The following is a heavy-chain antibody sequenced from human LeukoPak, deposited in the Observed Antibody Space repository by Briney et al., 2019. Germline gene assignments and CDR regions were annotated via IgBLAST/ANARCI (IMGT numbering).Heavy chain of an antibody. D-gene: IGHD5-24*01. CDR3: ARDGYNSGYFDY. CDR2: IYYSRST. CDR1: GGSISSGDYY. J-gene: IGHJ4*02. Sequence: PSQTLSLTCTVSGGSISSGDYYWNWIRQPPGKGLEWIGYIYYSRSTSYSPSLKSRLTISVDTPKNQFSLKLSSVTAADTAVYYCARDGYNSGYFDYWGQGTLVTVSS. V-gene: IGHV4-30-4*01.